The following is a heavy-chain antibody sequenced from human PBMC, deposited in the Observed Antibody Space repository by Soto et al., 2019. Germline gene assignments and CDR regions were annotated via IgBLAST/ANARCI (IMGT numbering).Heavy chain of an antibody. CDR3: AKAATGYYYYYMDV. V-gene: IGHV3-23*01. CDR1: GFTFSSYA. D-gene: IGHD6-25*01. Sequence: EVHLLESGGGLVQPGGSLRLSCAASGFTFSSYAMTWVRQAPGKGLEWVSAISGSGGSTYYADSVKGRFTISRDNSKNTLYLQMNSLRAEDTAVYYCAKAATGYYYYYMDVWGKGTTVTVSS. J-gene: IGHJ6*03. CDR2: ISGSGGST.